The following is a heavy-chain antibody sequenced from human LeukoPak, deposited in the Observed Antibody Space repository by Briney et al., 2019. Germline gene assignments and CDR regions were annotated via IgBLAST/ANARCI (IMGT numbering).Heavy chain of an antibody. V-gene: IGHV3-48*04. D-gene: IGHD3-22*01. CDR3: VLGGYDSPYLGFDY. CDR1: GFTFSTYN. J-gene: IGHJ4*02. CDR2: ITSNINTI. Sequence: GGSLRLSCAASGFTFSTYNMNWVRQAPGKGLEWLAYITSNINTIYYADSVKGRFTISRDNAKNSLYLQMNSLRAEDTAVYYCVLGGYDSPYLGFDYWGQGTLVTVSS.